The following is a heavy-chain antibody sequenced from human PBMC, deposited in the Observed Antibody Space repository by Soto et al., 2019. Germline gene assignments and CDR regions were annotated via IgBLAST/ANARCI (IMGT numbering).Heavy chain of an antibody. D-gene: IGHD4-4*01. V-gene: IGHV1-69*13. Sequence: GASVKVSCKASGGTFSSYAISWVRQAPGQGLEWMGGIIPIFGTANYAQKFQGRVTITADESTSTAYMELSSLRSEDTAVYYCARDAGNDYSNYDWFDPWGQGTLVTVSS. CDR2: IIPIFGTA. CDR1: GGTFSSYA. CDR3: ARDAGNDYSNYDWFDP. J-gene: IGHJ5*02.